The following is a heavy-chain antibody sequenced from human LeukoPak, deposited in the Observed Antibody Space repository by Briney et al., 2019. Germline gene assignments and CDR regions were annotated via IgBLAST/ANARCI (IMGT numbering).Heavy chain of an antibody. CDR1: GFTFSNDW. D-gene: IGHD1-14*01. CDR3: TTYNDRDAFDI. Sequence: GGSLRLSCAASGFTFSNDWMSWVHQAPGKGLEWVGRIKSKADGGTTDYAAPVKGRFTISRDDSKNTLYLQMNSLKTEDTAVYYCTTYNDRDAFDIWGQGTMVTVSP. CDR2: IKSKADGGTT. V-gene: IGHV3-15*01. J-gene: IGHJ3*02.